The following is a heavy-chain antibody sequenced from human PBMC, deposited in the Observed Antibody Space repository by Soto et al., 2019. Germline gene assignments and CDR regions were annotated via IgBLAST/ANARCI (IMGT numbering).Heavy chain of an antibody. V-gene: IGHV4-31*02. D-gene: IGHD6-6*01. CDR2: IYYSGST. CDR1: GGSISSGGYY. J-gene: IGHJ4*02. CDR3: AREGKRGGSSSCDY. Sequence: ASETLSLTCTVSGGSISSGGYYWSWIRQHPGKGLEWIGYIYYSGSTYYNPSLKSRVTISVDTSKNQFSLKLSSVTAADTAVYYCAREGKRGGSSSCDYWGQGTLVTVS.